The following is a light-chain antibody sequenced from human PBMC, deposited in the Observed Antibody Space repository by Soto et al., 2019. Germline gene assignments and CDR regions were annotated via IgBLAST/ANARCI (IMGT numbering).Light chain of an antibody. CDR3: TSWTTSTTMI. J-gene: IGLJ2*01. V-gene: IGLV2-14*03. Sequence: QSALTQPASVSGSPGQSITISCTGTRSDIGAYYFVSWYQQHPGEVPKLILYDVNARPSGVSNRFSGSKSGNTASLTISGLQAEDEADYYCTSWTTSTTMIFGGGTQLIVL. CDR2: DVN. CDR1: RSDIGAYYF.